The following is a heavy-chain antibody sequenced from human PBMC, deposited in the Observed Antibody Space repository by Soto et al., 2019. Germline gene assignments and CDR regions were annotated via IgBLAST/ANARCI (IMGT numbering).Heavy chain of an antibody. CDR3: AKSPCIYYCDSTGYYHYAY. CDR2: ISGSGVST. Sequence: GGSLRLSCAASGFTFSSYAMSWVRQAPGKGLEWDSAISGSGVSTYYADSVKGRFTISRDNSKNTLYLQMNSLRAEDTSVYYGAKSPCIYYCDSTGYYHYAYWAQGALVPVS. D-gene: IGHD3-22*01. V-gene: IGHV3-23*01. CDR1: GFTFSSYA. J-gene: IGHJ4*02.